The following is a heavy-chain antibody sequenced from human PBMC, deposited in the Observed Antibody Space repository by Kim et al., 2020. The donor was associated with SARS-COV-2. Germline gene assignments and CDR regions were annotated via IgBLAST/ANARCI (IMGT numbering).Heavy chain of an antibody. V-gene: IGHV1-2*06. J-gene: IGHJ6*02. CDR3: ARDLRAVSATGYGLDV. CDR2: INPNSGDT. CDR1: GYILTGYY. D-gene: IGHD6-19*01. Sequence: ASVKVSCEASGYILTGYYMHWVRQAPGQGLDWMGRINPNSGDTTYAQKFRGRVTMTRDTSISTAYVELSSLGSDDTALYYCARDLRAVSATGYGLDVWGQGTTVTVSS.